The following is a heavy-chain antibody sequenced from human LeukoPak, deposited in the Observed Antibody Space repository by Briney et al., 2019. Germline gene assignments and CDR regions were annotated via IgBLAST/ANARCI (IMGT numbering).Heavy chain of an antibody. CDR1: GFTFSSYG. CDR3: AGAARNYYYYYMDV. Sequence: PGGSLRLSCAASGFTFSSYGMHWVRQAPGKGLEWVAVIWYDGSNKYYADSVKGRFTISRDNSKNTLYLQMNSLRAEDTAVYYCAGAARNYYYYYMDVWGKGTTVTVSS. CDR2: IWYDGSNK. J-gene: IGHJ6*03. V-gene: IGHV3-33*01. D-gene: IGHD6-6*01.